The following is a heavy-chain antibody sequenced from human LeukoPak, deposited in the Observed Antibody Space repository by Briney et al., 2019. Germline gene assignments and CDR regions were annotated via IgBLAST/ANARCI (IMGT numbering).Heavy chain of an antibody. CDR1: GGSISSYY. J-gene: IGHJ4*02. Sequence: SETLSLTCTVSGGSISSYYWSWIRQPAGKGLEWIGRIYISGSTNYNPSLKSRVTMSVDTSKNQFSLKLSSVTAADTAVYYCARDLSSSGYYYVPLWYWGQGTLVTVSS. CDR3: ARDLSSSGYYYVPLWY. CDR2: IYISGST. V-gene: IGHV4-4*07. D-gene: IGHD3-22*01.